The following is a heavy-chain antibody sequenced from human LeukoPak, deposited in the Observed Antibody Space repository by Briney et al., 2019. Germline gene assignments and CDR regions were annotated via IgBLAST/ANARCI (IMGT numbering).Heavy chain of an antibody. CDR3: ARSTVYYYDSSGYSSWFDP. V-gene: IGHV1-8*01. D-gene: IGHD3-22*01. CDR2: MNPNSGNT. J-gene: IGHJ5*02. CDR1: GYTFTSYD. Sequence: ASVKVSCKASGYTFTSYDINWARQATGQGLEWMGWMNPNSGNTGYAQKFQGRVTMTRNTSISTAYMELSSLRSEDTAVYYCARSTVYYYDSSGYSSWFDPWGQGTLVTVSS.